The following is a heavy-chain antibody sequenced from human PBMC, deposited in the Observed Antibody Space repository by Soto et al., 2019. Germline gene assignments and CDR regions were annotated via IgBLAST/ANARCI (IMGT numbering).Heavy chain of an antibody. CDR2: IYYSGST. CDR1: GGSISSGGYS. D-gene: IGHD6-13*01. Sequence: SETLSLTCAVSGGSISSGGYSWSWIRQPPGKGLEWIGYIYYSGSTNYNPSLKSRVTISVDTSKNQFSLKLSSVTAADTAVYYCARAPQWSSWSHDFDYWGQGTLVTVSS. V-gene: IGHV4-61*08. J-gene: IGHJ4*02. CDR3: ARAPQWSSWSHDFDY.